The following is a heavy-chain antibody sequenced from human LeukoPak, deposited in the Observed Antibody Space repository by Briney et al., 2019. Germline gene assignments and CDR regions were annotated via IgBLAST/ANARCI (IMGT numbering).Heavy chain of an antibody. CDR3: ARGALNRCCSSTSCRRWFDP. D-gene: IGHD2-2*01. CDR1: GYTFTSYA. CDR2: INTNTGNP. J-gene: IGHJ5*02. V-gene: IGHV7-4-1*01. Sequence: ASVKVSCKASGYTFTSYAMNWVRQAPGQGLEWMGWINTNTGNPTYAQGFTGRFVFSLDTSVSTAYLQICSLKAEDTAVYYCARGALNRCCSSTSCRRWFDPWGQGTLVTVSS.